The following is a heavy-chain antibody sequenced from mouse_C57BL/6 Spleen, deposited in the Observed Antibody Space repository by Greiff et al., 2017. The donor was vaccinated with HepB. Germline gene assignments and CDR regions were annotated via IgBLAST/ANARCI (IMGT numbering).Heavy chain of an antibody. D-gene: IGHD1-1*01. CDR3: ARSNYYGSPFAY. CDR1: GYTFTSYW. CDR2: IYPGSGST. J-gene: IGHJ3*01. V-gene: IGHV1-55*01. Sequence: QVQLQQPGAELVKPGASVKMSCKASGYTFTSYWITWVKKRPGQGLEWIGDIYPGSGSTNYNEKFKSKATLTVDTSASTAYMQLSSLTSEDSAVYYCARSNYYGSPFAYWGQGTLVTVSA.